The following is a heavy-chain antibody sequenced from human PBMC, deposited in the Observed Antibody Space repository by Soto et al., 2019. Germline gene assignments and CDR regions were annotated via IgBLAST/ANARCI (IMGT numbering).Heavy chain of an antibody. CDR2: IWYDGSNK. Sequence: GGSLRLSCAASGFTFSSYGMHWVRQAPGKGLEWVAVIWYDGSNKYYADSVKGRFTISRDNSKNTLYLQMNSLRAEDTAVYYCAREAAGFWFDPWGQGTLVTVSS. CDR3: AREAAGFWFDP. D-gene: IGHD6-19*01. CDR1: GFTFSSYG. V-gene: IGHV3-33*01. J-gene: IGHJ5*02.